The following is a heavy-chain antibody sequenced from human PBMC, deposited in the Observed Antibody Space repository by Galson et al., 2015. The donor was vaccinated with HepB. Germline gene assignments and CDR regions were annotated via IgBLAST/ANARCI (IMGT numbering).Heavy chain of an antibody. CDR1: GYTFTSYA. Sequence: QSGAEVKKPGASVKVSCKASGYTFTSYAMHWVRQAPGQRLEWMGWINAGNGNTKYSQKFQGRVTITRDTSASTAYMELSSLRSEDTAVYYCARVRATAGTWKGFDYWGQGTLVTVSS. D-gene: IGHD6-13*01. CDR3: ARVRATAGTWKGFDY. J-gene: IGHJ4*02. V-gene: IGHV1-3*01. CDR2: INAGNGNT.